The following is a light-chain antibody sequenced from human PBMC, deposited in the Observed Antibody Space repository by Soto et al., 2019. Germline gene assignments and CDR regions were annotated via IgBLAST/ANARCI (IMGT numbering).Light chain of an antibody. Sequence: QSVLTQPPSASGTPGQRVTISCSGSSSNIGSNYVYWYQRLPGTAPNLLIYRNNQRPSGVPDRFSGSKSGTSASLAIRGLRSEDEADYYCAAWDDSLSGVVFGGGTKVTVL. V-gene: IGLV1-47*01. J-gene: IGLJ2*01. CDR2: RNN. CDR3: AAWDDSLSGVV. CDR1: SSNIGSNY.